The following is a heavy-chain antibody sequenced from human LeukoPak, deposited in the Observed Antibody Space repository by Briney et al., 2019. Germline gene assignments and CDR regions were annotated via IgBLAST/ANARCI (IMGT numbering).Heavy chain of an antibody. V-gene: IGHV1-18*01. J-gene: IGHJ4*02. CDR3: ARRGSSGYSLDY. Sequence: SVKVSCKASGYTFTSYGISWVRQAPGQGLEWMGWISAYNGNTNYAQKLQGRDTMTTDTSTSTAYMELSSLRSEDTAVYYCARRGSSGYSLDYWGQGTLVTVSS. D-gene: IGHD3-22*01. CDR2: ISAYNGNT. CDR1: GYTFTSYG.